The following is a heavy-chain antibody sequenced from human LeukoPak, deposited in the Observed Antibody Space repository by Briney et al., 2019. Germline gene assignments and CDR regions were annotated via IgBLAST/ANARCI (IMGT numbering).Heavy chain of an antibody. CDR3: ARAEVGTTLNSYHYYMDV. Sequence: SGGSLRLSCVASGFTFSRYSMNWVRQAPGKGLEWVSFIASSRSTIYYADSVRGRFTVSRDNAKNSMYLQMNSLRAEDTAVYYCARAEVGTTLNSYHYYMDVWGKGTTVTVSS. J-gene: IGHJ6*03. D-gene: IGHD1-26*01. CDR2: IASSRSTI. V-gene: IGHV3-48*01. CDR1: GFTFSRYS.